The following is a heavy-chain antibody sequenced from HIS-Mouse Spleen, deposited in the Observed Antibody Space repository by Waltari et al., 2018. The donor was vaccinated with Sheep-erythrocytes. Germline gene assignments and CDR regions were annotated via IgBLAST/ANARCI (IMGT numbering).Heavy chain of an antibody. Sequence: EVQLLESGGGLVQPGRSRRLSCASSGCSFWFYALHWVRQAPGKGREWDSGISWNSGSIGYADSVKGRFTISRDNAKNSLYLQMNSLRAEDTALYYCAKDISRNIVVVPAAVGDYWGQGTLVTVSS. CDR2: ISWNSGSI. CDR1: GCSFWFYA. J-gene: IGHJ4*02. CDR3: AKDISRNIVVVPAAVGDY. D-gene: IGHD2-2*01. V-gene: IGHV3-9*01.